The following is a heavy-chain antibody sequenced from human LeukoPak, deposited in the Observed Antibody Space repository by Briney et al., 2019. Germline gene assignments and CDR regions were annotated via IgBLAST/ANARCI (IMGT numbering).Heavy chain of an antibody. CDR3: ARHNYCSSTSCYSP. CDR2: IYYSGST. CDR1: GGSISSGDYY. D-gene: IGHD2-2*01. V-gene: IGHV4-30-4*08. J-gene: IGHJ5*02. Sequence: PSQTLSLTCTVSGGSISSGDYYWSWIRQPPGKGLEWIGYIYYSGSTYYNPTLKSRVTISVDTSKNQFSLKLSSVTAADTAVYYCARHNYCSSTSCYSPWGQGTLVTVSS.